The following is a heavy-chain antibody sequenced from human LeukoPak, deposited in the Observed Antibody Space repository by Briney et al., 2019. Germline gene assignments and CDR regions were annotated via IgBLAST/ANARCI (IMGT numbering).Heavy chain of an antibody. V-gene: IGHV3-15*01. CDR1: GFIFSSYD. CDR3: ARRHCTSASCSDY. J-gene: IGHJ4*02. Sequence: GGSLRLSCAASGFIFSSYDMTWVRQAPGKGLEWVGRIRTKTDGGTADYAAPVKGRFTISRDDSKNTLFLQMNSLKTEDTAVYYCARRHCTSASCSDYWGQGTLVTVSS. CDR2: IRTKTDGGTA. D-gene: IGHD2-2*01.